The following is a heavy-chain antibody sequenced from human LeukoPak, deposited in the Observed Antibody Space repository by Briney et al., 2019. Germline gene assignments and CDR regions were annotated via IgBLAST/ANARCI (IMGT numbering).Heavy chain of an antibody. CDR2: ITATGSTI. Sequence: GGSLRLSCAASGLSFSSSGMNWVRQAPGKGLEWVSYITATGSTIYYADSVKSRFTISRDNARSSLFLSMSSLRAEDTAVYYCARSIIVGATGAFDVWGQGTMVTVS. J-gene: IGHJ3*01. CDR1: GLSFSSSG. CDR3: ARSIIVGATGAFDV. D-gene: IGHD1-26*01. V-gene: IGHV3-48*03.